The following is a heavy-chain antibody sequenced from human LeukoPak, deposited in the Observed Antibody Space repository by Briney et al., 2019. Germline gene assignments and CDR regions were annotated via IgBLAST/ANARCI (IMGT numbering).Heavy chain of an antibody. CDR1: GFTFDDYG. V-gene: IGHV3-20*04. Sequence: PGGSLRLSCAASGFTFDDYGMSWVRQAPGKGLEWVSGINWNGGSTGYADSVKGRFTISRDNAKNSLYLQMNSLRAEDTALYYCARDVEVAAILWNYFDYWGQGTLVTVSS. CDR3: ARDVEVAAILWNYFDY. D-gene: IGHD2-21*01. CDR2: INWNGGST. J-gene: IGHJ4*02.